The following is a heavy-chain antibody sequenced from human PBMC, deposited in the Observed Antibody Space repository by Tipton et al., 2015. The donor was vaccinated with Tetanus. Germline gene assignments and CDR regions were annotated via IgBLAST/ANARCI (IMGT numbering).Heavy chain of an antibody. CDR1: GGSISSGGYS. CDR3: ARATSTGPAYNWFDP. CDR2: VYYSGTT. Sequence: LRLSCAVSGGSISSGGYSWTWIRQPPGKGLQWIGYVYYSGTTHYNPSLKSRVTISIDRSKNQLSLKLTSVTAADTAVYYCARATSTGPAYNWFDPWGQGTLVTVSS. V-gene: IGHV4-30-2*01. J-gene: IGHJ5*02. D-gene: IGHD2-8*02.